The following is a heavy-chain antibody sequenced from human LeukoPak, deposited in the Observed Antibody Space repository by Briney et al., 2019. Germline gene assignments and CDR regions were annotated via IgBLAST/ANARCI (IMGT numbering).Heavy chain of an antibody. CDR3: AGDYDSSSYYDVGTTVTY. J-gene: IGHJ4*02. V-gene: IGHV3-30*04. Sequence: GGSLRLSCAASGFTFSSYAMHWVRQAPGKGLEWVAVISYDASNKYYADSVKGRFTISRDNSKNTLYLQMNSLRAEDTAVYYCAGDYDSSSYYDVGTTVTYWGQGTLVTVSS. D-gene: IGHD3-22*01. CDR2: ISYDASNK. CDR1: GFTFSSYA.